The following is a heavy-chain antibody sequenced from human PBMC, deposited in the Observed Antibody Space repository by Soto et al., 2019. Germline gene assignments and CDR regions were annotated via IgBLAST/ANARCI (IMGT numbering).Heavy chain of an antibody. V-gene: IGHV1-3*01. CDR3: ARGPGGPDGPGDY. J-gene: IGHJ4*02. D-gene: IGHD2-15*01. CDR2: INAGNGNT. Sequence: QVQLVQSGAEVKKPGASVKVSCKASGYTFTSYAMHWVRQAPGQRLEWMGWINAGNGNTKYSQKFQGRVTITRDTXARTASVELSSLRSEEPAVYYCARGPGGPDGPGDYWGQGTLLTVSS. CDR1: GYTFTSYA.